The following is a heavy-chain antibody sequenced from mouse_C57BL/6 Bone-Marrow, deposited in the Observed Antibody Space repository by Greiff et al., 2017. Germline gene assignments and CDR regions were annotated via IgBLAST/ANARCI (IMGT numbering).Heavy chain of an antibody. CDR2: IYPGSGST. CDR1: GYTFTSYW. V-gene: IGHV1-55*01. D-gene: IGHD2-4*01. J-gene: IGHJ4*01. CDR3: ARSGDYDEGYYAMDY. Sequence: QVQLQQPGAELVKPGASVKMSCKASGYTFTSYWITWVKQRPGQGLEWIGDIYPGSGSTNYNEKFKSKATLTVDTSSSTAYMQLSSLTSEDSAVYYCARSGDYDEGYYAMDYWGQGTSVTVSS.